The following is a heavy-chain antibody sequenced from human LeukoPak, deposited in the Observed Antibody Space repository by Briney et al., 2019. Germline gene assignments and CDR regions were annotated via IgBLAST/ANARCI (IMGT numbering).Heavy chain of an antibody. CDR2: IIPILGIA. V-gene: IGHV1-69*04. D-gene: IGHD3-9*01. Sequence: SVKVSCKASGGTFSSYAISWVRQAPGQGLEWMGRIIPILGIANYAQKFQGGVTITADKSTSTAYMELSSLRSEDTAVYYCARESPDYDILTGYYSDYWGQGTLVTVSS. CDR3: ARESPDYDILTGYYSDY. CDR1: GGTFSSYA. J-gene: IGHJ4*02.